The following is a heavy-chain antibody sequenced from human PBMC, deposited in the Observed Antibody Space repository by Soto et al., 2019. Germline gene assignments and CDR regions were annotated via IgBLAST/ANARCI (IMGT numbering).Heavy chain of an antibody. Sequence: EVQLVESGGGLVQPGRSLRLSCAATGFMFDDYAMHWVRQPPGKGLEWVSGISWNSGNIGSAYSVKGRFTISRDNAKNSLYLHMNSLRAEDTALYFCAKDLIEAGRFSYGMDVWGQGTKVPVSS. CDR3: AKDLIEAGRFSYGMDV. J-gene: IGHJ6*02. CDR2: ISWNSGNI. V-gene: IGHV3-9*01. CDR1: GFMFDDYA. D-gene: IGHD6-13*01.